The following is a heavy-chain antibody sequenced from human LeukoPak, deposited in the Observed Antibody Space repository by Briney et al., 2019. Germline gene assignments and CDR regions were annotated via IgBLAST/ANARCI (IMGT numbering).Heavy chain of an antibody. CDR1: GGSISSSSYY. Sequence: SETLSLTCTVSGGSISSSSYYWGWIRQPPGKGLEWIGSIYYSGSTNYNPSLKSRVTISVDTSKNQFSLKLSSVTAADTAVYYCARQVGATWYFDYWGQGTLVTVSS. CDR2: IYYSGST. J-gene: IGHJ4*02. D-gene: IGHD1-26*01. V-gene: IGHV4-39*01. CDR3: ARQVGATWYFDY.